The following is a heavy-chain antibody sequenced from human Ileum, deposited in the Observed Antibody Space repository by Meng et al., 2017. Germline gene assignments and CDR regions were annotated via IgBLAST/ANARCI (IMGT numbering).Heavy chain of an antibody. V-gene: IGHV4-31*01. CDR2: MYYSGST. Sequence: QVQLRESCPGVVRPSQVLSLTCFVSDVCISSNVNYWSWIRQHPGKGLEWLGYMYYSGSTYYNPSINTPITISLDTSKNQFSLRLDSVTAADTAVYFCARNDLAFWYFDLWGRGTLVTVSS. D-gene: IGHD3-3*01. CDR1: DVCISSNVNY. J-gene: IGHJ2*01. CDR3: ARNDLAFWYFDL.